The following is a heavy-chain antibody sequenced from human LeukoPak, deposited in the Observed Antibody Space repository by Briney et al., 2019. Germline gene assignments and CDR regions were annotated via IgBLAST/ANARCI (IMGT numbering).Heavy chain of an antibody. D-gene: IGHD6-13*01. V-gene: IGHV1-18*01. J-gene: IGHJ6*03. CDR1: GYTFTSYG. Sequence: ASVKVSCKASGYTFTSYGISWVRQAPGQGLEWMGWISAYNGNTNYAQKLQGRVTMTTDTSTSTAYMELRSLRSEDTAVYYCARGDPLDSSIPGYYYYYMDVWGKGTTVTVSS. CDR3: ARGDPLDSSIPGYYYYYMDV. CDR2: ISAYNGNT.